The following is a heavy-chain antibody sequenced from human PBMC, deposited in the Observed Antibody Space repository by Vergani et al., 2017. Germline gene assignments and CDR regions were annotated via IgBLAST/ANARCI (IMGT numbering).Heavy chain of an antibody. CDR1: GASITSGSFY. J-gene: IGHJ5*02. V-gene: IGHV4-61*02. CDR2: IHASGTK. CDR3: ARGKGGRRGRRFDP. D-gene: IGHD3-16*01. Sequence: QVHLNEAGPGLVKPSQTLSLTCTVSGASITSGSFYWSWIRQPAGKGLEWIGRIHASGTKNYNPSLRSRVTLSVDTSKNQLSLKMISMTAADTAVYYCARGKGGRRGRRFDPWGQGTLVTVSS.